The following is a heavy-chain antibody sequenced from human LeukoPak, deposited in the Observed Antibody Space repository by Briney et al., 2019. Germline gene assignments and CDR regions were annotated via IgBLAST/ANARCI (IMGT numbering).Heavy chain of an antibody. J-gene: IGHJ4*02. V-gene: IGHV3-30-3*01. Sequence: GRSLGLSCAASGFTFSSYAMHWVRQAPGKGLEWVAVISYDGSNKYYADSVKGRFTISRDNSKNTLYLQMNSLRAEDTAVYYCARVSARYDYSNPFDYWGQGTLVTVSS. CDR3: ARVSARYDYSNPFDY. CDR2: ISYDGSNK. CDR1: GFTFSSYA. D-gene: IGHD4-11*01.